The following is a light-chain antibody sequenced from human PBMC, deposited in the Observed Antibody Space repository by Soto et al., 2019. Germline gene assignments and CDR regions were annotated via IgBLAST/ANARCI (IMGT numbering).Light chain of an antibody. CDR1: SSVVGGYNY. CDR2: DVG. Sequence: QSVLTQPASVSGSPGQSITISCTGTSSVVGGYNYVSWYQHYPGKAPKLMIYDVGNRPSGVSNRFSGSKSGNTASLTISGLQAEDEADYYCSSYSSSNTQVFGTGTKVTVL. V-gene: IGLV2-14*03. J-gene: IGLJ1*01. CDR3: SSYSSSNTQV.